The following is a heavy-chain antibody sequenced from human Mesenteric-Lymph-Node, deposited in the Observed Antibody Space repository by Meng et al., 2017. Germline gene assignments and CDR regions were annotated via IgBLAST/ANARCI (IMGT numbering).Heavy chain of an antibody. CDR3: ARAPRLYYYDSSGYHDAFDI. D-gene: IGHD3-22*01. J-gene: IGHJ3*02. V-gene: IGHV3-21*01. CDR1: GFTFSSYS. CDR2: ISSSSYI. Sequence: GESLKISCAASGFTFSSYSMNWVRQAPGKGLEWVSSISSSSYIYYADSVKGRFTISRDNAKNSLYLQMNSLRAEDTAVYYCARAPRLYYYDSSGYHDAFDIWGQGTMVTVSS.